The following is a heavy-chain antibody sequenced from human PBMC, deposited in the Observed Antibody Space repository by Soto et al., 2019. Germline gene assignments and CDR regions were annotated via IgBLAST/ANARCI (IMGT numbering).Heavy chain of an antibody. CDR2: IKHDGSEK. Sequence: PGGSLRLSCAASGFTFSNYWMTWVRQAPGKGLEWVANIKHDGSEKYYVDSVKGRFTISRDNAKKSLYLQMNSLRAEDTAVYYCAITGAGYYIVCGQGTPVIVSS. J-gene: IGHJ4*02. CDR3: AITGAGYYIV. V-gene: IGHV3-7*03. CDR1: GFTFSNYW. D-gene: IGHD3-3*01.